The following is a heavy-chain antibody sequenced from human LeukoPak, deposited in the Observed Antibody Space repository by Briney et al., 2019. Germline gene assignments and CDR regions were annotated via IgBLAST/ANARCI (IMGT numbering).Heavy chain of an antibody. V-gene: IGHV3-48*03. CDR3: ARILLWFGELYDY. D-gene: IGHD3-10*01. J-gene: IGHJ4*02. CDR2: ISSSGSTI. Sequence: GGSLRLSCAASGFTFSSYEMNWVRPAPGKGLEWVSYISSSGSTIYYADSVKGRFTISRDNAKNSLYLQMNSLRAEDTAVYYCARILLWFGELYDYWGQGTLVTVSS. CDR1: GFTFSSYE.